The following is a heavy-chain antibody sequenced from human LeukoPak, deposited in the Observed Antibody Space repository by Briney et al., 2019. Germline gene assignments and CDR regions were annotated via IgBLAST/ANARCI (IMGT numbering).Heavy chain of an antibody. CDR1: GFTFDDYA. CDR3: AKAQPEGLGYCNGGSCPLGY. Sequence: GGSLRLSCAASGFTFDDYAMHWVRQPPGKGLEWVSLISGDGGSTHYADSVKGRFTISRDNSKNSLYLQMNSLRTEDTALYYSAKAQPEGLGYCNGGSCPLGYWGQGTLVTVSS. V-gene: IGHV3-43*02. J-gene: IGHJ4*02. D-gene: IGHD2-15*01. CDR2: ISGDGGST.